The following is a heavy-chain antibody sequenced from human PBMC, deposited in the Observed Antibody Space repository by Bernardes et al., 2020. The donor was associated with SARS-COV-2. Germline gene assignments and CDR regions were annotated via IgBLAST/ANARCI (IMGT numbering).Heavy chain of an antibody. Sequence: ASVKVSCKASGYTLSDYYMHWVRQAPGQGLEWMGWINPHIGGTNYAQKFQGRVTVTRDTSISTAYMELSRLTSDDTAVYYCARDLDRLYSGSRTDAFDIWGQGTMVTVSS. CDR1: GYTLSDYY. D-gene: IGHD1-26*01. V-gene: IGHV1-2*02. J-gene: IGHJ3*02. CDR3: ARDLDRLYSGSRTDAFDI. CDR2: INPHIGGT.